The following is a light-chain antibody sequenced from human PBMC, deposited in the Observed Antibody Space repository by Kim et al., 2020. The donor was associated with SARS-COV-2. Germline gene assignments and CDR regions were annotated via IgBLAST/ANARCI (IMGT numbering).Light chain of an antibody. Sequence: VSPGQKASCTCSGDKLGYKYACWYQQRPGQSPVLVIYQDSKRPSGIPERFSGSNSGNTATLTISGTQAMDEADYYCQAWDSSTVVFGGGTQLTVL. V-gene: IGLV3-1*01. J-gene: IGLJ2*01. CDR1: KLGYKY. CDR2: QDS. CDR3: QAWDSSTVV.